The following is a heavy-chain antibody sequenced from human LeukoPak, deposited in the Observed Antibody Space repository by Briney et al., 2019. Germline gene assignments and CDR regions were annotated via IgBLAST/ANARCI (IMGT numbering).Heavy chain of an antibody. J-gene: IGHJ5*02. CDR1: GGSISSGGYS. CDR3: ARGIAARSRWFDP. Sequence: SETLSLTCAVSGGSISSGGYSWSWIRQPPGKGLEWIGYIYHSGSTYYNPSLKSRVTISVDKSKNQFSLKLSSVTAADTAVYYCARGIAARSRWFDPWGQGTLVTVSS. D-gene: IGHD6-6*01. V-gene: IGHV4-30-2*01. CDR2: IYHSGST.